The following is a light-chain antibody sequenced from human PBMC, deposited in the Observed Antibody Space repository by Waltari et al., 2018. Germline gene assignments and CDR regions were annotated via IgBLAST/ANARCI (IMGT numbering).Light chain of an antibody. CDR2: AAS. J-gene: IGKJ1*01. Sequence: DIQMTQSPSSLSASVGNRVPITCRASQGIANSLAWYQQKLGQAPKLLLYAASRLESGVPSRYSGSGSGTDYTLTISSLQPEDFATYYCQQYYNTPWTFGQGTKVEIK. CDR3: QQYYNTPWT. CDR1: QGIANS. V-gene: IGKV1-NL1*01.